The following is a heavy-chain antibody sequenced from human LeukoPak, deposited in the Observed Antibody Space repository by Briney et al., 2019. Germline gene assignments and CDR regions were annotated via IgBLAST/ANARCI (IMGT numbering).Heavy chain of an antibody. D-gene: IGHD6-13*01. CDR1: GYTFSSYA. V-gene: IGHV1-69*13. CDR3: ASDLFGHSSIPV. Sequence: GASVRVSCKASGYTFSSYAISWVRQAPGQGLEWMGGIIPIFGTANYAQKFQGRVTITADESTSTAYMELSGLRSEDTAVYYCASDLFGHSSIPVWGQGTLVTVSS. CDR2: IIPIFGTA. J-gene: IGHJ4*02.